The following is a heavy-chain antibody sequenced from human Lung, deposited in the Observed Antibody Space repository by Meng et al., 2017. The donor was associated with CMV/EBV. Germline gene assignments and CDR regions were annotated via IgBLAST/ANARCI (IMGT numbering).Heavy chain of an antibody. J-gene: IGHJ4*02. CDR1: GGTFSNYA. Sequence: SVXVSXXASGGTFSNYAVSQVRQAPGEGLEWKGGIIPLYATANYAQRFQGRVTITTDESTSTAYMEVSSLRSEDTAVYYCARASYYDSGRNYHFDSWGQGTXVTVSS. D-gene: IGHD3-10*01. V-gene: IGHV1-69*05. CDR3: ARASYYDSGRNYHFDS. CDR2: IIPLYATA.